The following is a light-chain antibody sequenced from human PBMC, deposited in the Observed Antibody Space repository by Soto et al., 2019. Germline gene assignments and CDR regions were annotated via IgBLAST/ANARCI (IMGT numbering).Light chain of an antibody. J-gene: IGLJ1*01. CDR2: DVS. CDR1: SSDVGGYNY. CDR3: SSYTSSSTLLYV. Sequence: QSALTQPASVSASPGQSITISCTGTSSDVGGYNYVSWYQQHPGKAPKLMIYDVSNRPSGVSNRFSGSKSGNTASLTISGLQAEEEADYSCSSYTSSSTLLYVFGTGTKLTVL. V-gene: IGLV2-14*01.